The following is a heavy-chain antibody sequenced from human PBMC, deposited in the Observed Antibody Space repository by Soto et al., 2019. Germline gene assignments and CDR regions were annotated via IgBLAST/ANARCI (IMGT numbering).Heavy chain of an antibody. Sequence: QVQLQESGPGLVKPSQTLSLTCTVSSGSLSNGDYYWSWIRQHPGKGLEWIGYIHHSGSTFYNPSLKNPVTISVDTSKNQFSLELNSVTAAVTAVYYCAIGELWWDSWGQGILVTVSS. V-gene: IGHV4-31*01. CDR2: IHHSGST. D-gene: IGHD2-21*01. CDR1: SGSLSNGDYY. J-gene: IGHJ4*02. CDR3: AIGELWWDS.